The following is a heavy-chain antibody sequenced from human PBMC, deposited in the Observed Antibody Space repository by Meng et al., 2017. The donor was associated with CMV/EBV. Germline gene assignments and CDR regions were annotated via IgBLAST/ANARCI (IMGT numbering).Heavy chain of an antibody. CDR1: GFTFSNAW. V-gene: IGHV3-15*01. J-gene: IGHJ4*02. CDR3: TTESRYDFWGLGYCRGGSCHTAYFDY. CDR2: IKSKTDGGTT. D-gene: IGHD2-15*01. Sequence: GGSLRLSCAASGFTFSNAWMSWVRQAPGKGLEWVGRIKSKTDGGTTDYATPVKGRFTISRDDSKNTLYLQMNSLKTEDTAVYYCTTESRYDFWGLGYCRGGSCHTAYFDYWGQGTLVTVSS.